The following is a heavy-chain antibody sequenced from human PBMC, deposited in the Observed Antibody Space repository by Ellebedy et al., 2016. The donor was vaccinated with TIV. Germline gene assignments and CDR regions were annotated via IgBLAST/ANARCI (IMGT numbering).Heavy chain of an antibody. J-gene: IGHJ4*02. CDR1: GGSISSGGYY. CDR2: IYYSGST. CDR3: ARHREDFDWFPSL. Sequence: SETLSLTCTVSGGSISSGGYYWSWIRQHPGKGLEWIGYIYYSGSTNYNPSLKSRVTISVDTSKNQFSLKLSSVTAADTAVYYCARHREDFDWFPSLWGQGTLVTVSS. V-gene: IGHV4-31*03. D-gene: IGHD3-9*01.